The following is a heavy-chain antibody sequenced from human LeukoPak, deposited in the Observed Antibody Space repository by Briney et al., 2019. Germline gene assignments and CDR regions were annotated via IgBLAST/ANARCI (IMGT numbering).Heavy chain of an antibody. J-gene: IGHJ6*03. CDR2: VYRDGNT. Sequence: SETLSLTCTVSGGSISSYYWGWIRQPPGKGLEWVANVYRDGNTYYSPSLESRATISVDTSKNLFSLKLSSLSAADTAVYYCVRLAALRGFYYYMDVWGKGTAVTVSS. CDR3: VRLAALRGFYYYMDV. V-gene: IGHV4-59*08. D-gene: IGHD6-25*01. CDR1: GGSISSYY.